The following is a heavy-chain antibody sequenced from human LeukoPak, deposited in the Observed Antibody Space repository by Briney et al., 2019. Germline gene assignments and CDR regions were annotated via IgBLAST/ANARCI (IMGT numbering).Heavy chain of an antibody. CDR2: ISSSSSYI. J-gene: IGHJ5*02. Sequence: PGGSLRLSCAASGFTFSSYSMNWVRQAPGKGLEWASSISSSSSYIYYADSVKGRFTISRDNAKNSLYLQMNSLRAEDTAVYYCARPPMVGANGWFDPWGQGTLVTVSS. CDR1: GFTFSSYS. V-gene: IGHV3-21*01. CDR3: ARPPMVGANGWFDP. D-gene: IGHD1-26*01.